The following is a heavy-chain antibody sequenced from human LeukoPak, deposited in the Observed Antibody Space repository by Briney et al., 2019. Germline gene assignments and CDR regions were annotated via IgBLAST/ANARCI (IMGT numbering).Heavy chain of an antibody. J-gene: IGHJ4*02. Sequence: GGSLRLSCAASGFTFSSYGMSWVRQAPGKGLEWASAISGSGGSTYYADSVKGRFTISRDNSKNTLYLQMNSLRAEDTAVYYCAKPRITMILVAPFDYWGQGTLVTVSS. V-gene: IGHV3-23*01. CDR3: AKPRITMILVAPFDY. CDR2: ISGSGGST. D-gene: IGHD3-22*01. CDR1: GFTFSSYG.